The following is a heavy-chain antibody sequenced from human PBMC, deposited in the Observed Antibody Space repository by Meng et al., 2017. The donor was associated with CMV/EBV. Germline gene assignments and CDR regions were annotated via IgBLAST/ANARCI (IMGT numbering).Heavy chain of an antibody. CDR2: INHSGST. CDR1: GGSFSGYY. CDR3: ARGRGVGDYVWGSYRSRGVYFDY. J-gene: IGHJ4*02. Sequence: QVPLSRGGAELVKPSAALSLTCVGYGGSFSGYYWSWIRQPPGKGLEWIGEINHSGSTNYNPSLKSRVTISVDTSKNQFSLKLSSVTAADTAVYYCARGRGVGDYVWGSYRSRGVYFDYWGQGTLVTVSS. D-gene: IGHD3-16*02. V-gene: IGHV4-34*01.